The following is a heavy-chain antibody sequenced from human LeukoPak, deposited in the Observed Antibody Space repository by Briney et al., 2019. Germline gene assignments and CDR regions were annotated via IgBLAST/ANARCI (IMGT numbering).Heavy chain of an antibody. D-gene: IGHD3-10*01. V-gene: IGHV3-66*02. CDR3: TKRSRGYYDY. Sequence: GGSLRLSCAASGFTVSTDNMSWVRQIPGKGLEWVSVVYSGNDGTNYADSVRGRFTISRDDSKNMVYLQMNNLRLEDAAVYYCTKRSRGYYDYWGQGTLVTASS. CDR1: GFTVSTDN. CDR2: VYSGNDGT. J-gene: IGHJ4*02.